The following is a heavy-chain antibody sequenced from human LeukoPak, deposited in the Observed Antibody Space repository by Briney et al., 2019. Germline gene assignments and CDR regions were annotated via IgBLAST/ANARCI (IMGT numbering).Heavy chain of an antibody. J-gene: IGHJ6*02. CDR2: INHSGST. D-gene: IGHD1-20*01. Sequence: SETLSLTCAVYGGSFSGYYWSWIRQPPGKGLEWIGEINHSGSTNYNPSLKSRVTISLDTSKNQFSLKVGSVTAADTAVYYCARATFIIGTTSGMDVWGQGTTVTVSS. V-gene: IGHV4-34*01. CDR3: ARATFIIGTTSGMDV. CDR1: GGSFSGYY.